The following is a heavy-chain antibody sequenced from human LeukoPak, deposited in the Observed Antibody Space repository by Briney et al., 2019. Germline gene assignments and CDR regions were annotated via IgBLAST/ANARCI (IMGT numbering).Heavy chain of an antibody. CDR2: IVGSGANT. J-gene: IGHJ4*02. D-gene: IGHD3-9*01. CDR3: AKWGDYDVLTGYYDPDN. V-gene: IGHV3-23*01. CDR1: GFIFSNCA. Sequence: PGGSLRLSCAASGFIFSNCAMSWARQAPGKGLEWVSAIVGSGANTYYADSVKGRFTISRDNPRNTLYLQMNSLRAEDTAVYYCAKWGDYDVLTGYYDPDNWGQGTLVTVSS.